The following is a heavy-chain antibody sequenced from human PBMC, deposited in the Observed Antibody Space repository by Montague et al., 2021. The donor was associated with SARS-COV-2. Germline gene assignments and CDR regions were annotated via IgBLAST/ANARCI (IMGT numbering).Heavy chain of an antibody. CDR3: ARSRGGTAGEH. J-gene: IGHJ4*02. Sequence: SETLSLTCTVSGGSISDSYFHWGWIRQPTGKGLEWIGTFYYSGGNYYNPSVKSRVTTSMDTSKNQFSLRLTSAIAAATAVYYCARSRGGTAGEHWGQGALVTVSS. V-gene: IGHV4-39*07. D-gene: IGHD2-21*01. CDR1: GGSISDSYFH. CDR2: FYYSGGN.